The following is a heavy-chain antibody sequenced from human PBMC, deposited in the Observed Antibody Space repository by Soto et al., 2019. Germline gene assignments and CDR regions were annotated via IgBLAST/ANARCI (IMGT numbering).Heavy chain of an antibody. CDR1: GGTFGNSA. CDR3: ARDKDRQQLGGNYSYGIDV. D-gene: IGHD1-1*01. Sequence: QVQLVQSGAEVKKPGSSVTVSCKASGGTFGNSAISWVRQAPGQGLEWMGGIIPIFPTPDYAQKFQGRVTXTXDXXTTPAYMALTSLKSEDTAVYSCARDKDRQQLGGNYSYGIDVWGQGTTVTVSS. V-gene: IGHV1-69*05. J-gene: IGHJ6*02. CDR2: IIPIFPTP.